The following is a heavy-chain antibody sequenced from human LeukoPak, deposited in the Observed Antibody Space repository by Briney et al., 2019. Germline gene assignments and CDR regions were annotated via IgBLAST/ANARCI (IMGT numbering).Heavy chain of an antibody. Sequence: GGSLRLSCAASGFTFSSYWMTWVRQAPGKGLEWVANIRQDGSKKYYVDSVRGRFTIPRDNARNSVYLEMNSLRAEDTAVYYCAKDQPNWAVAGSWGQGTPVTVSS. CDR2: IRQDGSKK. CDR1: GFTFSSYW. V-gene: IGHV3-7*05. CDR3: AKDQPNWAVAGS. J-gene: IGHJ4*02. D-gene: IGHD6-19*01.